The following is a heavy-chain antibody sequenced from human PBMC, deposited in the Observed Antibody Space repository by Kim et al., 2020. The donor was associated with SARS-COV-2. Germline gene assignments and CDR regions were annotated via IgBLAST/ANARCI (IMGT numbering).Heavy chain of an antibody. CDR1: GYTFTGYY. Sequence: ASVKVSCKASGYTFTGYYMHWVRQAPGQGLEWMGWINPNSGGTNYAQKFQGRVTMTRDTSIRTAYMELSRLRSDDTAVYYCARGYGDYEGYYYYYYGMDVWGQGTTGTVSS. CDR2: INPNSGGT. CDR3: ARGYGDYEGYYYYYYGMDV. J-gene: IGHJ6*02. D-gene: IGHD4-17*01. V-gene: IGHV1-2*02.